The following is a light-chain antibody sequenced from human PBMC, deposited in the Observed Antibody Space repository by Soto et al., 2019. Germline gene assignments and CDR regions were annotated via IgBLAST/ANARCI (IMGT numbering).Light chain of an antibody. CDR1: SSNIGSNT. CDR2: SNN. V-gene: IGLV1-44*01. J-gene: IGLJ3*02. CDR3: AAWDDSLTYWV. Sequence: QSVLTQPPSASGTPGQRVTISCSGRSSNIGSNTVNWYQQLPGTAPKLLIYSNNQRPSGVPDRFSGSKSGTSASLAISGLQSEDEADYYCAAWDDSLTYWVFGGGTKLTVL.